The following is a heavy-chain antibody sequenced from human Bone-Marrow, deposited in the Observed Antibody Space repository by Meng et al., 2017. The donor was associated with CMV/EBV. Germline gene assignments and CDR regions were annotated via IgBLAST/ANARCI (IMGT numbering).Heavy chain of an antibody. CDR3: ARDYARGFYGMDV. V-gene: IGHV4-31*03. Sequence: SETLSLTCTVSGGSISSGGYYWSWIRQHPGKGLEWIGYIYYSGSTYYNPSRKSRVTISVDTSKNQFSLKLSSVTAADTAVDYCARDYARGFYGMDVGGQGTTVTVSS. D-gene: IGHD3-16*01. CDR1: GGSISSGGYY. CDR2: IYYSGST. J-gene: IGHJ6*02.